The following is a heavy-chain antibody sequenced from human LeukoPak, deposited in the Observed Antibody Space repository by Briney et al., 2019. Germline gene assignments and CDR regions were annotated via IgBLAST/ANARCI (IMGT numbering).Heavy chain of an antibody. V-gene: IGHV5-51*01. D-gene: IGHD1-26*01. CDR3: ARGATARGYYFDY. CDR2: IYPGDSDT. CDR1: GYSFTSYW. Sequence: GESLKISCKGSGYSFTSYWIGWVRQMPGKGLEWMGLIYPGDSDTRYSPSFQGQVTISADKSISTAYLQWSSLKASDTAMYYCARGATARGYYFDYWGQGTLVTVSS. J-gene: IGHJ4*02.